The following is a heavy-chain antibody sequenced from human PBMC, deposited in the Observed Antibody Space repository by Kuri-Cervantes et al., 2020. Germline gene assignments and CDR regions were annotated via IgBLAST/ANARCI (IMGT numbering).Heavy chain of an antibody. CDR2: ISAYNGNT. V-gene: IGHV1-18*01. J-gene: IGHJ5*02. Sequence: ASVKVSCKASGYTFTSYGISWVRQAPGQGLEWMGWISAYNGNTNYAQELQGRVTMTTDTSTSTAYMELRSLRSDDTAVYYCARVGVYYGSGSTGGWFDPWGQGTLVTDSS. D-gene: IGHD3-10*01. CDR1: GYTFTSYG. CDR3: ARVGVYYGSGSTGGWFDP.